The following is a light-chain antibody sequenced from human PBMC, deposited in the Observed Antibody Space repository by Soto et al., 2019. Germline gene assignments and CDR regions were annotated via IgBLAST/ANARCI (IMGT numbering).Light chain of an antibody. CDR1: SSDVGGYNY. Sequence: QSVLTQPPSASGSPGQSVTISCTGTSSDVGGYNYASWYQQHPGKAPKLMIYEVSKRPSGVPDRFSGSKSGNTASLTVSWLQAEDEADYYCSSYAGSNNYVFGTGTKLTVL. V-gene: IGLV2-8*01. CDR3: SSYAGSNNYV. J-gene: IGLJ1*01. CDR2: EVS.